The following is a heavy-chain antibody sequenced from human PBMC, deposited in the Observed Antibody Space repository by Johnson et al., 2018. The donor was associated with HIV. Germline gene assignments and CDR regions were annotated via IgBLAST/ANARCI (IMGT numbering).Heavy chain of an antibody. V-gene: IGHV3-30*19. J-gene: IGHJ3*02. Sequence: QVQLVESGGGLVQPGRSLRLSCAASGFTFSTYDMHWVRQAPGKGLEWVAIISYDGSNKYYADSVKGRFTISRDNSKNTLYLQMNSLRAEDTAVYYCAREGYDSSGYSDAFDIWGQGTMVTVSS. CDR1: GFTFSTYD. CDR3: AREGYDSSGYSDAFDI. D-gene: IGHD3-22*01. CDR2: ISYDGSNK.